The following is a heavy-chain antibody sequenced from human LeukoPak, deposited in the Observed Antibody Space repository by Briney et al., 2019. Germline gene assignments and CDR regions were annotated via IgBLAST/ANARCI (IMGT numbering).Heavy chain of an antibody. Sequence: PGGSLRLSCRASGFTFSTYWMHWVRHAPGKGLVWVSRINSDGSSTSYADSVKGRITISRDNAKNTVYLQMNSLRVEDTGVYYCARDLSSDHWGQGTLVTVSS. CDR1: GFTFSTYW. V-gene: IGHV3-74*01. D-gene: IGHD2/OR15-2a*01. CDR3: ARDLSSDH. J-gene: IGHJ4*02. CDR2: INSDGSST.